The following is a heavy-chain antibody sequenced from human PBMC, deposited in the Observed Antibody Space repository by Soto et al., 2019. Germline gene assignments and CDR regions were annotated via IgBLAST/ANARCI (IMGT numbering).Heavy chain of an antibody. Sequence: GGSLRLSCAASGFTFTTYAMSWVRQAPGKGLEWVSGISGSGGGTYYADSVKGRFTISRDNSKNTLYLQINSLRAEDTAVYYCAKDGTWIHLYIDCWDQGTLVTVSS. CDR3: AKDGTWIHLYIDC. CDR2: ISGSGGGT. V-gene: IGHV3-23*01. D-gene: IGHD5-18*01. CDR1: GFTFTTYA. J-gene: IGHJ4*02.